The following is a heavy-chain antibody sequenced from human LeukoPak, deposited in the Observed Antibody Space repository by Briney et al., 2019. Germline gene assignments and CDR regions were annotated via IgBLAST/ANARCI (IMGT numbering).Heavy chain of an antibody. J-gene: IGHJ4*02. CDR1: GFTFSSYS. CDR3: AKVADSGSYPYYFDY. CDR2: ISSSSRYI. D-gene: IGHD1-26*01. Sequence: GSLRLSCAASGFTFSSYSMNWVRQAPGKGLEWVSSISSSSRYIYYADSVKGRFTISRDNARNSLYLQMNSLRAEDTAVYYCAKVADSGSYPYYFDYWGQGTLVTVSS. V-gene: IGHV3-21*01.